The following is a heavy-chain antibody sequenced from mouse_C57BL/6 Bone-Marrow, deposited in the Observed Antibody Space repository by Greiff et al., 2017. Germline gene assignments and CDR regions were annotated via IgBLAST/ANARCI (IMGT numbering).Heavy chain of an antibody. D-gene: IGHD2-1*01. V-gene: IGHV1-26*01. Sequence: EVQLQQSGPELVKPGASVKISCKASGYTFTDYYMNWVKQSHGKSLEWIGDINPNNGGTSYNQKFKGKATLTVDKSSSTAYMELRSLTSEDSAVYYCARMRNYVFYAMDYWGQGTSVTVSS. J-gene: IGHJ4*01. CDR3: ARMRNYVFYAMDY. CDR2: INPNNGGT. CDR1: GYTFTDYY.